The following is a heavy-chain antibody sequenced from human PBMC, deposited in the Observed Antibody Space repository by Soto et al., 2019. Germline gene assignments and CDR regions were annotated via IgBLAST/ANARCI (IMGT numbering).Heavy chain of an antibody. CDR2: MYYSGST. CDR3: ARCASLKLRYFGCLSDHFDY. Sequence: KPSETLSLTCTVSGGSISTGGYYWSWIRQLPGKGLEWIGYMYYSGSTYYNPSLKSRVTISVDTSKNQFSLKLSFVTAADTAVYYLARCASLKLRYFGCLSDHFDYWGQGTLVTVSS. J-gene: IGHJ4*02. D-gene: IGHD3-9*01. CDR1: GGSISTGGYY. V-gene: IGHV4-31*03.